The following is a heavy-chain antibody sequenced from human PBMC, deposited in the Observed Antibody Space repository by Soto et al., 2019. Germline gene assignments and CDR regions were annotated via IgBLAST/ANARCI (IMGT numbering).Heavy chain of an antibody. CDR1: GFTFSNYW. CDR3: ARAGSENDY. CDR2: IKEDGSER. D-gene: IGHD3-10*01. V-gene: IGHV3-7*05. Sequence: EVQLVESGGGLVRSGGSLRLSCAASGFTFSNYWMSWVRQAPGKGLEWVANIKEDGSERNYVDSVKGRFIISRDNAKNSLYLQLNSLRAEDTAVYYCARAGSENDYWGQGTLVTVSS. J-gene: IGHJ4*02.